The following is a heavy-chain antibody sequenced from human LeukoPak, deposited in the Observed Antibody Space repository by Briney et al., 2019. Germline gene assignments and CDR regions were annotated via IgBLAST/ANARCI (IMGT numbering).Heavy chain of an antibody. D-gene: IGHD5-12*01. V-gene: IGHV1-69*04. CDR3: ARDPAGGYDRKSVDDY. CDR1: GGTFSSYA. Sequence: ASVKVSCKASGGTFSSYAVSWVRQAPGQGLEWMGRIIPILGIANYAQKFQGRVTITADKSTSTAYMELSSLRSEDTAVYYCARDPAGGYDRKSVDDYWGQGTLVTVSS. J-gene: IGHJ4*02. CDR2: IIPILGIA.